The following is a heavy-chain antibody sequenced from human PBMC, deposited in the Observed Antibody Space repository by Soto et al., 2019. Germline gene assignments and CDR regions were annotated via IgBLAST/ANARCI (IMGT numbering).Heavy chain of an antibody. V-gene: IGHV2-5*01. CDR1: GFSLGSSGVG. Sequence: GSGPTLVNPTQTLTLTCTFSGFSLGSSGVGVGWIRQPPGRALEWLALIYWNDDKRYSPSLKSRLTITKDTSKNQVVLTMTNMDPVDTATYYCAHRTMISRPVDYWGQGTLVTVSS. J-gene: IGHJ4*02. CDR3: AHRTMISRPVDY. CDR2: IYWNDDK. D-gene: IGHD3-16*01.